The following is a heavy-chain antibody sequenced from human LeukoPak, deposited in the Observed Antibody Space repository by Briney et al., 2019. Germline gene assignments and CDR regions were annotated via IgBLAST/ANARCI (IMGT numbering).Heavy chain of an antibody. Sequence: GGSLRLSCAASGFTFSSYGMHWVRQAPGKGLEWVAVISYDGSKKYYADSVKGRFTISRDDSKSTLYLQMNSLRAEDTAVYYCANTVNYYYYYYDMDVWGKGTTVTVSS. D-gene: IGHD4-17*01. V-gene: IGHV3-30*18. CDR3: ANTVNYYYYYYDMDV. J-gene: IGHJ6*04. CDR2: ISYDGSKK. CDR1: GFTFSSYG.